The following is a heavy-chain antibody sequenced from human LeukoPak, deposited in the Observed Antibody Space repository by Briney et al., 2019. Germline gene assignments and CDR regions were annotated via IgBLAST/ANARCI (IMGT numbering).Heavy chain of an antibody. D-gene: IGHD1-26*01. CDR2: IYRDGGRT. V-gene: IGHV3-74*01. CDR1: GFTLSSEW. Sequence: PGGSLRLSCAGSGFTLSSEWMHWVRHGPGKGLVWISRIYRDGGRTNYADSVKGRFTISGDTAKNTLFLQMNSLRAEDTAVYFCARSGRGGAFDLWGQGTMVTVSS. J-gene: IGHJ3*01. CDR3: ARSGRGGAFDL.